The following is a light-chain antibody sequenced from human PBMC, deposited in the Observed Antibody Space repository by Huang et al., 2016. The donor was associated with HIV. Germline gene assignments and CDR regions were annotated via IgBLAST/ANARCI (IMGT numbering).Light chain of an antibody. J-gene: IGKJ1*01. CDR1: QDIGKF. CDR3: QRYDSAPRA. Sequence: DIQMTQSPSSLSASPGVRVTLSCRANQDIGKFLAWYQHKPGGVPRLLIYGASTLGSGVPSRFSGRGSGTDFTLTITSFQPDDVATYYCQRYDSAPRAFGQGTKVEI. V-gene: IGKV1-27*01. CDR2: GAS.